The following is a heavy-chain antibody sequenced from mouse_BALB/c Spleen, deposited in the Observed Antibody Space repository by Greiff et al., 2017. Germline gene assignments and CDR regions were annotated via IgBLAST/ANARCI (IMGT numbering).Heavy chain of an antibody. J-gene: IGHJ3*01. CDR1: GFTFSSYG. CDR2: INSNGGST. V-gene: IGHV5-6-3*01. D-gene: IGHD1-1*01. Sequence: EVQLVESGGGLVQPGGSLKLSCAASGFTFSSYGMSWVRQTPDKRLELVATINSNGGSTYYPDSVKGRFTISRDNAKNTLYLQMSSLKSEDTAMYYCARDRGTTAYWGQGTLVTVSA. CDR3: ARDRGTTAY.